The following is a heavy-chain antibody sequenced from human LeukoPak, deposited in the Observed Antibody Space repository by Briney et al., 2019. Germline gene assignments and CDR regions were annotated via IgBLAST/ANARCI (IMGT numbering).Heavy chain of an antibody. J-gene: IGHJ5*02. CDR1: GGSISSGGYY. V-gene: IGHV4-31*03. Sequence: SETLSLTCTVSGGSISSGGYYWSWIRQHPGKGLEWIGYIYYSGSTYYNPSLKSRVTISVDTSKNQFSLKLSSVTAADTAVYYCARVDGTTTSAGQGWFDPWGQGTLVTVSS. D-gene: IGHD1-26*01. CDR3: ARVDGTTTSAGQGWFDP. CDR2: IYYSGST.